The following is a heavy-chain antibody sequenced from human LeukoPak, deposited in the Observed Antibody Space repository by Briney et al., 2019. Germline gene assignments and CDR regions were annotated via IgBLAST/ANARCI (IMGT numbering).Heavy chain of an antibody. CDR3: ARTYDSSGYFYDY. CDR1: GGSTSSGSYY. J-gene: IGHJ4*02. CDR2: IYNSGST. V-gene: IGHV4-61*02. D-gene: IGHD3-22*01. Sequence: SETLSLTCSVSGGSTSSGSYYWSWIRQPAGKGLEWIGRIYNSGSTNYTSSLKSRVTISLDTSKNQFSLKLTSVTAADTAVYYCARTYDSSGYFYDYWGQGTLVTVSS.